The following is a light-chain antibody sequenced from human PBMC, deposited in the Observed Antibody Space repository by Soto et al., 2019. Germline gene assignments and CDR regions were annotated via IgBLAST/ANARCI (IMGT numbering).Light chain of an antibody. Sequence: EIVLTQSPATLSLSPGEIATLSCRASPSVSSYLAWYQQKPGQAPRLLIYDASNRATGIPARFSGSGSGTDFTLTISSLEPEDFAVYYCQQRSNWPGYTFGQGTKLEI. CDR3: QQRSNWPGYT. CDR1: PSVSSY. J-gene: IGKJ2*01. V-gene: IGKV3-11*01. CDR2: DAS.